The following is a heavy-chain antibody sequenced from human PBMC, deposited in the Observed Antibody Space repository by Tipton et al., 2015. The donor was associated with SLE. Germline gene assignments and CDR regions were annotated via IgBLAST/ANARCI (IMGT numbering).Heavy chain of an antibody. J-gene: IGHJ6*03. V-gene: IGHV3-53*04. D-gene: IGHD1-26*01. CDR3: AREGVGATLAFNYYMDV. CDR2: IYSGGST. CDR1: GFTFSSYA. Sequence: GSLRLSCAASGFTFSSYAMSWVRQAPGKGLEWVSVIYSGGSTYYADSVKGRFTISRYNSKNTLYLQMNSLRAEDTAVYYCAREGVGATLAFNYYMDVWGKGATVTVSS.